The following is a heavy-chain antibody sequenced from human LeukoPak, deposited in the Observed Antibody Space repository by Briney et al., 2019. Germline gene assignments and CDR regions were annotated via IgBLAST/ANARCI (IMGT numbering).Heavy chain of an antibody. D-gene: IGHD6-19*01. J-gene: IGHJ5*02. CDR3: AKDIAIAVGRNWFDP. V-gene: IGHV3-23*01. Sequence: GGSLRLSCAASGFTFSSYGMSWVRQAPGKGLEWVSAISGSGGSTYYADSVKGRFTISRDNSKNTLYLQMNSLRAEDTAVYYCAKDIAIAVGRNWFDPWGQGTLVTVSS. CDR1: GFTFSSYG. CDR2: ISGSGGST.